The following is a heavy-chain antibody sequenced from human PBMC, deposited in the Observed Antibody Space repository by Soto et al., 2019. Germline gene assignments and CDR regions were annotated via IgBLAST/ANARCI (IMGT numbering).Heavy chain of an antibody. D-gene: IGHD1-26*01. Sequence: SETLSLTCTVSGGSISSSSYYWGWIRQPPGKGLEWIGSIYYSGSTYYNPSLKSRVTISVDTSKNQFSLKLSSVTAADTAVYYCASLDSGSYFYSDYWGQGTLVTVS. CDR1: GGSISSSSYY. V-gene: IGHV4-39*01. CDR2: IYYSGST. J-gene: IGHJ4*02. CDR3: ASLDSGSYFYSDY.